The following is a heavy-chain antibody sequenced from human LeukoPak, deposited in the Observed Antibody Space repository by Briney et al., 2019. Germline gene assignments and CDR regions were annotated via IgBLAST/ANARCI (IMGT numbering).Heavy chain of an antibody. CDR3: ASSYSSGWYQGDNKWFDP. J-gene: IGHJ5*02. V-gene: IGHV1-2*02. CDR2: INPNSGGT. D-gene: IGHD6-19*01. CDR1: GYTFTGYY. Sequence: GASVKVSCKASGYTFTGYYMHWVRQAPGQGLEWMGWINPNSGGTNYAQKFQGRVTMTRDTSISTAYMELSRLRSDDTAVYYCASSYSSGWYQGDNKWFDPWGQGTLVTVSS.